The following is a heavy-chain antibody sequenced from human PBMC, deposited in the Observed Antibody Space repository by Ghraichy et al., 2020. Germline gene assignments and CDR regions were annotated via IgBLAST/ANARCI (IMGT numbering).Heavy chain of an antibody. CDR3: ARDGAERHYNWNYEAGY. J-gene: IGHJ4*02. CDR1: GFTFSSYW. V-gene: IGHV3-7*03. CDR2: INQDESEK. D-gene: IGHD1-7*01. Sequence: GGSLRLSCAASGFTFSSYWMSWVRQLPGKGLEWVANINQDESEKYYVDSVKGRFTISRDNAKNSLYLQMNNLRAEDTAVYHCARDGAERHYNWNYEAGYWGQGTLVTVSS.